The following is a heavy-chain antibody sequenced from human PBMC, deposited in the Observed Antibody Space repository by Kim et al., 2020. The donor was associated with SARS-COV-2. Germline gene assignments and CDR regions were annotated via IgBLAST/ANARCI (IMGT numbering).Heavy chain of an antibody. CDR1: GGSISSSNW. Sequence: SETLSLTCAVSGGSISSSNWWSWVRQPPGKGLEWIGEIYHSGSTNYNPSLKSRVTISVDKSKNQFSLKLSSVTAADTAVYYCARGVLWFGEISHFDYWGQGTLVTVSS. D-gene: IGHD3-10*01. J-gene: IGHJ4*02. V-gene: IGHV4-4*02. CDR2: IYHSGST. CDR3: ARGVLWFGEISHFDY.